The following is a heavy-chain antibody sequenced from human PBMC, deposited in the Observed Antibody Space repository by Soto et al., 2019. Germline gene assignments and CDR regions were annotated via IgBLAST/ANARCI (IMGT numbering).Heavy chain of an antibody. CDR2: ISAYNSNT. J-gene: IGHJ4*02. V-gene: IGHV1-18*01. D-gene: IGHD2-15*01. CDR1: GYTFTSYG. Sequence: QVQLVQSGAEVKKPGGSVKVSCKASGYTFTSYGISWVRQAPGQGLEWMGWISAYNSNTNYAQKLQGRVTMTTDTSTSTAYMELRSLRSDDTAVYYCARASNRYCSGGSCPNDYWGQGTLVTVSS. CDR3: ARASNRYCSGGSCPNDY.